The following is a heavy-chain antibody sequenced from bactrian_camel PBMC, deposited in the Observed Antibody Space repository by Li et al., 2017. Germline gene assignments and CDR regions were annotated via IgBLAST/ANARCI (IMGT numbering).Heavy chain of an antibody. D-gene: IGHD5*01. Sequence: HVQLVESGGGLVQPGGSLRLSCAASGFTFSSYWMYWVRRAPGKGLEWISAVNIGGRGTDYSESVKGRFTISRDNAKNTLYLQLNNLKTEDTAMYYCAKLGTRWSEFPYWGQGTQVTVS. CDR2: VNIGGRGT. CDR1: GFTFSSYW. J-gene: IGHJ4*01. V-gene: IGHV3S1*01. CDR3: AKLGTRWSEFPY.